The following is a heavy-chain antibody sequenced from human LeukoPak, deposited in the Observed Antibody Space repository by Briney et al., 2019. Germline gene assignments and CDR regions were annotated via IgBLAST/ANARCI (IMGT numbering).Heavy chain of an antibody. J-gene: IGHJ4*02. V-gene: IGHV3-7*01. D-gene: IGHD3-22*01. CDR2: IKQDGSEK. CDR3: ASLKDYYEPLFDY. CDR1: GFSFSSYW. Sequence: GGSLRLSCAASGFSFSSYWMSWVRQAPGKGLEWVANIKQDGSEKYYVDSVKGRFTISRDNAKNSLYLQMNSLRAKDTAVYYCASLKDYYEPLFDYWGQGTLVTVSS.